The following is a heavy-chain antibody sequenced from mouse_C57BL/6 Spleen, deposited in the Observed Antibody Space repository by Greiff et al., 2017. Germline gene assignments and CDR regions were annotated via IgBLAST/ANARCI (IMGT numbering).Heavy chain of an antibody. CDR2: IDPSDSYT. V-gene: IGHV1-69*01. CDR1: GYTFTSYW. J-gene: IGHJ4*01. Sequence: QVHVKQPGAELVMPGASVKLSCKASGYTFTSYWMHWVKQRPGQGLEWIGEIDPSDSYTNYNQKFKGKSTLTVDKSSSTAYMQLSSLTSEDSAVYYCARWGGGTRAMDYWGQGTSVTVSS. D-gene: IGHD4-1*01. CDR3: ARWGGGTRAMDY.